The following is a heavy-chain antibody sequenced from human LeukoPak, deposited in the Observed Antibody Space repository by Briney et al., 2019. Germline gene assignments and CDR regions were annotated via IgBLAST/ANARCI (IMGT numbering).Heavy chain of an antibody. J-gene: IGHJ4*02. D-gene: IGHD5-18*01. CDR3: ARAHPGYSYGPPFIDY. Sequence: ASVKVSCKASGYTFTSYTMNWVRQAPGQGLEWMGWINTNTGNPTYAQGFTGRFVFSLDTSVSTAYLQISSLKAEDTAIYYCARAHPGYSYGPPFIDYWGQGTLVTVPS. CDR2: INTNTGNP. V-gene: IGHV7-4-1*02. CDR1: GYTFTSYT.